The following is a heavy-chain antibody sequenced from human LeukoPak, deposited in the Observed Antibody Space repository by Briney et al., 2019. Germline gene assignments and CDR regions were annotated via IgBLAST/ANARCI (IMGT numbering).Heavy chain of an antibody. V-gene: IGHV4-30-2*01. D-gene: IGHD3-3*01. J-gene: IGHJ4*02. Sequence: SETLSLTCAVSGGSISSGGYSWSWIRQPPGKGLEWIGYIYHSGSTYCNPSLKSRVTISVDRSKNQFSLKLSSVTAADTAVYYCARAVSSLTIFGVVITHFDYWGQGTLVTVSS. CDR3: ARAVSSLTIFGVVITHFDY. CDR1: GGSISSGGYS. CDR2: IYHSGST.